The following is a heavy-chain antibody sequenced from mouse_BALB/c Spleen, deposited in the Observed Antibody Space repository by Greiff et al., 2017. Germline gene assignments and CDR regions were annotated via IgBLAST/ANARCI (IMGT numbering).Heavy chain of an antibody. J-gene: IGHJ4*01. V-gene: IGHV5-9-4*01. CDR2: ISSGGSYT. D-gene: IGHD2-12*01. CDR1: GFTFSSYA. Sequence: EVKLVESGGGLVKPGGSLKLSCAASGFTFSSYAMSWVRQSPEKRLEWVAEISSGGSYTYYPDTVTGRFTISRDNAKNPLYLEMSSLRSEDTAMYYCARYDAQYYYAMDYWGQGTSVTVSS. CDR3: ARYDAQYYYAMDY.